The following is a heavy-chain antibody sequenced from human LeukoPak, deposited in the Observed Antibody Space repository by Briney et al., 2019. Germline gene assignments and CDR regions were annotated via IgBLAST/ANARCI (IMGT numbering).Heavy chain of an antibody. D-gene: IGHD2-2*01. J-gene: IGHJ6*03. CDR2: IRYDGSNE. CDR3: AKPGMPAALYYYMDV. V-gene: IGHV3-30*02. CDR1: GFTFSNYA. Sequence: GGSLRLSRAASGFTFSNYALHWVRQAPGKGLEWVAFIRYDGSNEYYADSVKGRFTISRDNSKNTLYLQMNSLRTEDTAVYYCAKPGMPAALYYYMDVWGKGTTVTISS.